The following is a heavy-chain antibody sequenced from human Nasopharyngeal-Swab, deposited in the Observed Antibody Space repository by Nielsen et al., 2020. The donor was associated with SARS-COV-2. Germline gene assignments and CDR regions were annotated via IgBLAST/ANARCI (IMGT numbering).Heavy chain of an antibody. CDR3: ARDLGGGYCTTINCLGS. V-gene: IGHV3-53*01. CDR1: GFIVSSTY. Sequence: GESLKISCAVSGFIVSSTYMSWVRQAPGKGPEWVSVTEIGGITHYADSVKGRFTISRDSSTNTLYLQMNSLRVEDTAVYYCARDLGGGYCTTINCLGSWGQGTLVTVSS. J-gene: IGHJ1*01. CDR2: TEIGGIT. D-gene: IGHD2-8*01.